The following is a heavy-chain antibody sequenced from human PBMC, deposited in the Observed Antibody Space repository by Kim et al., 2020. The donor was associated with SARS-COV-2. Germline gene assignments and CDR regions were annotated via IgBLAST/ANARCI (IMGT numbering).Heavy chain of an antibody. D-gene: IGHD3-10*01. J-gene: IGHJ4*02. CDR3: ASDSGSSGNSYYFDS. CDR2: ISYGGST. CDR1: GGSTGRYF. Sequence: SETLSLTCSISGGSTGRYFWTWIRQPPGKGPEWIGHISYGGSTNSNPALKSRVTISVDASKNQISLKMTAVTAADTAVYYCASDSGSSGNSYYFDSWGQGILVAVSS. V-gene: IGHV4-59*01.